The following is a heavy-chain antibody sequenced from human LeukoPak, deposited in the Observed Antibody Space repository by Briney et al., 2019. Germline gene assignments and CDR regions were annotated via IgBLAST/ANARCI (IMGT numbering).Heavy chain of an antibody. V-gene: IGHV3-23*01. CDR1: GFTFSDYA. Sequence: GGSLRLSCAASGFTFSDYAMTWVRQAPGKGLEWVSAISGSGGSTYYADSVKGRFAISRDNSKNTGYLQLNSLRAEDTALYYCAKGSRSNGYYIDYWGQGTLVTVSS. D-gene: IGHD6-6*01. CDR3: AKGSRSNGYYIDY. CDR2: ISGSGGST. J-gene: IGHJ4*02.